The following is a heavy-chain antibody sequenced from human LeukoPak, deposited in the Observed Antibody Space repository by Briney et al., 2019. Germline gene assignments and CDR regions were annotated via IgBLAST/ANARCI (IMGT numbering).Heavy chain of an antibody. V-gene: IGHV3-48*03. J-gene: IGHJ3*02. Sequence: PGGSLRLSCAASGFTFSSYEMNWVRQAPGKGLEWVSYISSSGSTIYYADSVKGRFTISRDNAKNPLYLQMNSLRAEDTAVYYCARDQYGEAFDIWGPGTMVTVSS. CDR3: ARDQYGEAFDI. CDR1: GFTFSSYE. D-gene: IGHD4-17*01. CDR2: ISSSGSTI.